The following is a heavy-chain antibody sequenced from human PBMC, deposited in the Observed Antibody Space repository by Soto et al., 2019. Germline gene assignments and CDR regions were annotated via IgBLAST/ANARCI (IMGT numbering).Heavy chain of an antibody. J-gene: IGHJ3*02. Sequence: EVQLVESGGGLVQPGRSLRLSCAASGFTFDDYAIHWVRQAPGKGLEWVSGISWNSGSIGYADSVKGRFTIARDNAKNALYLQMNSLRAEDTALYYCAKDLSIAARPSGFDIWGQGTMVTVSS. CDR1: GFTFDDYA. CDR2: ISWNSGSI. CDR3: AKDLSIAARPSGFDI. D-gene: IGHD6-6*01. V-gene: IGHV3-9*01.